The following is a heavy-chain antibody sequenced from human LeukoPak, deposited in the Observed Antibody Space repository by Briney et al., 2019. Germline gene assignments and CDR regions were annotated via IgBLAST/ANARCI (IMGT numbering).Heavy chain of an antibody. J-gene: IGHJ4*02. CDR1: GFTFSSYA. Sequence: GGSLRLSCAASGFTFSSYAMHWVRQAPGKGLEYVSGISSNGGSTYYANSVKGRFTSSRDNSKSTLYLQMGSLRAEDMAVYHCARGYDFWSGYWSHSDYWGQGTLVTVSS. CDR2: ISSNGGST. CDR3: ARGYDFWSGYWSHSDY. D-gene: IGHD3-3*01. V-gene: IGHV3-64*01.